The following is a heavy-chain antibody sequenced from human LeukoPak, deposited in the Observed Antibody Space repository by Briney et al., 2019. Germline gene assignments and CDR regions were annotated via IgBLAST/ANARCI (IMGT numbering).Heavy chain of an antibody. CDR1: GGSFRGYY. D-gene: IGHD4-17*01. Sequence: SETLSLTCAVYGGSFRGYYWSWIRQPPGKGLEWIGEINHSGSTNYNPSLKSRVTISVDTSKNQFSLKLSSVTAADTAVYYCARPYGDYAYYFDYWGQGTLVTVSS. CDR3: ARPYGDYAYYFDY. CDR2: INHSGST. J-gene: IGHJ4*02. V-gene: IGHV4-34*01.